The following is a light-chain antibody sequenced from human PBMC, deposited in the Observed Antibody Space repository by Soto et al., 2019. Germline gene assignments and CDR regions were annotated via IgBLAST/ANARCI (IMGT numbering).Light chain of an antibody. Sequence: QSALTQPASVSGSPGQSITISCTGTSSDVGSYHLVSWYQQHPGKAPKLMIYEVTKRPSGVSNRFSGSKSGNTASLTISGLQAEDDADYYCCSYAGSSTFVVFGGGTKLTVL. V-gene: IGLV2-23*02. CDR2: EVT. J-gene: IGLJ2*01. CDR3: CSYAGSSTFVV. CDR1: SSDVGSYHL.